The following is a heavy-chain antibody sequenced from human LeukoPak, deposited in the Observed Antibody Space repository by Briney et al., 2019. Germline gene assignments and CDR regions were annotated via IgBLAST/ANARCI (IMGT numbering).Heavy chain of an antibody. V-gene: IGHV1-18*01. CDR2: ISAYNGNT. J-gene: IGHJ1*01. D-gene: IGHD3-22*01. Sequence: ASVKVSCKASGYTFTSYGISWVRQAPGQGLEWMGWISAYNGNTNYAQKLQGGVTMTTDTSTSTAYMELRSLRSDDTAVYYCARERPPHFYDSSGYYYGAEFFQHWGQGTLVTVSS. CDR3: ARERPPHFYDSSGYYYGAEFFQH. CDR1: GYTFTSYG.